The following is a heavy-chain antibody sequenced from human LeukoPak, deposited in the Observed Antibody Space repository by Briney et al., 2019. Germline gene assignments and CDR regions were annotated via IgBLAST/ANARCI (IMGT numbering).Heavy chain of an antibody. CDR3: AKDTPTLSLLWFGELSY. D-gene: IGHD3-10*01. V-gene: IGHV3-33*06. Sequence: GGSLRLSCAASGFTFSSYGMHWVRQAPGKGLEWVAVIWYDGSNKYYADSVKGRFTISRDNSKNTLYLQMNSLRAEDTAVYYCAKDTPTLSLLWFGELSYWGQGTLVTVSS. J-gene: IGHJ4*02. CDR1: GFTFSSYG. CDR2: IWYDGSNK.